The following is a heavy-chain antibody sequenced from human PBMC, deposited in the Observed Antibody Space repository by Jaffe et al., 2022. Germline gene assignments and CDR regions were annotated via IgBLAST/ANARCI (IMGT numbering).Heavy chain of an antibody. CDR3: ARDSRSGSFDY. CDR2: ISYDGKLI. J-gene: IGHJ4*02. V-gene: IGHV3-74*01. CDR1: GFTLSSYW. Sequence: EVQLVESGGGLVQPGGSLRLSCTASGFTLSSYWNHWVRQAPGKGLVWVSGISYDGKLIRSADSVRGRFTISRDNAKNTLYLQMNSLRAEDTAVYYCARDSRSGSFDYWGQGTLVTVSS. D-gene: IGHD7-27*01.